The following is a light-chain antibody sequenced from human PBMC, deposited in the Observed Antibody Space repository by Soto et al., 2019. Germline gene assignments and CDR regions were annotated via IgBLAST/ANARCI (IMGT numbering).Light chain of an antibody. Sequence: EVVMTQSPATLSVSPGERATLSCRASQSFSSSLAWYQQKPGQAPRLLIYGASSRATGIPDRFSGSGSGTDFTLTISRLEPEDFAVYYCQQYGNSGVTFGPGTKVAIK. CDR3: QQYGNSGVT. CDR2: GAS. V-gene: IGKV3-20*01. J-gene: IGKJ3*01. CDR1: QSFSSS.